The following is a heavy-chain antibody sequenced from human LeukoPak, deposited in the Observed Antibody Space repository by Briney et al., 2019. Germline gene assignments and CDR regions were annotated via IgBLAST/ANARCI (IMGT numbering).Heavy chain of an antibody. CDR1: GGSFSGYY. J-gene: IGHJ5*02. V-gene: IGHV4-34*01. Sequence: SETLSLTCAVYGGSFSGYYWSWIRQPPGKGLEWIGEINHSGSTNYNPSLKSRVTISVDTSKNQFSLKLSSVTAADTAVYYCARAVVTTSLLWYNWFDPWGQGTLVTVSS. D-gene: IGHD2-21*02. CDR3: ARAVVTTSLLWYNWFDP. CDR2: INHSGST.